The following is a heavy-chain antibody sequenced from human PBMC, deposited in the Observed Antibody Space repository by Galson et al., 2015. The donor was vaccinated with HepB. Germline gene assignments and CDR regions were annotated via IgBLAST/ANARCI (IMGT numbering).Heavy chain of an antibody. CDR2: IYYSGST. CDR1: GGSISSYY. J-gene: IGHJ4*02. D-gene: IGHD7-27*01. CDR3: ARTWDAGDYYFDY. V-gene: IGHV4-59*01. Sequence: LSLTCTVSGGSISSYYWSWIRQPPGKGLEWIGYIYYSGSTNYNPSLKSRVTISVDTSKNQFSLKLSSVTAADTAVYYCARTWDAGDYYFDYWGQGTLVTVSS.